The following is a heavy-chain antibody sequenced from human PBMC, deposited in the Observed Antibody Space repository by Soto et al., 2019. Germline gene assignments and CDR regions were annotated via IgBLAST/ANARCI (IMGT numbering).Heavy chain of an antibody. CDR1: GYSFTGYW. CDR3: ARQNQQRISLDVNRVNWLDP. D-gene: IGHD2-2*01. Sequence: PGESLKISCKGSGYSFTGYWITWVRQMPGKGLEWMGKIDPSDSYTDYSPSFQGHVTISADKSISTAYLQWSSLKASDTAVYYCARQNQQRISLDVNRVNWLDPWGQGTLVTVSS. J-gene: IGHJ5*02. V-gene: IGHV5-10-1*01. CDR2: IDPSDSYT.